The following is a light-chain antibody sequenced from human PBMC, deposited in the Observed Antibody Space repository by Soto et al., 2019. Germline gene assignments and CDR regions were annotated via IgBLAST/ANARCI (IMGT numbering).Light chain of an antibody. CDR3: AAWDDSLSGVV. V-gene: IGLV1-47*01. Sequence: QSVLTQPPSASGTPGQMVTISCSGSSSNLGGNYVYWYQQLPGTAPKLLIYRNNQRPSGVPDRFSGSKSGTSASLAISGLRSEDEADYYCAAWDDSLSGVVFGGGTKLTVL. CDR2: RNN. J-gene: IGLJ2*01. CDR1: SSNLGGNY.